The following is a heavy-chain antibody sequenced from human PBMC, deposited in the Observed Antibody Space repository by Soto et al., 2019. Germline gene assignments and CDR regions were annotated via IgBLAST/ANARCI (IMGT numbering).Heavy chain of an antibody. CDR2: IYYSGST. V-gene: IGHV4-39*01. J-gene: IGHJ4*02. D-gene: IGHD3-3*01. Sequence: QLQLQESGPGLVWPSETLSLTCTVSGGSISSGSYYWGWIRQPPGKGLEWIGSIYYSGSTYYNPSLKSRVTISVDTSKTQFSLKLRSVTAADTAVYYCARPSRSGYPGGLDYWGQGTLVTVSS. CDR1: GGSISSGSYY. CDR3: ARPSRSGYPGGLDY.